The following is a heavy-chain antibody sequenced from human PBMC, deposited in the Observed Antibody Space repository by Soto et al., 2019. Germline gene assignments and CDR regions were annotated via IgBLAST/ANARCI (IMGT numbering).Heavy chain of an antibody. CDR3: ARDGTYYDILTGYPSCYYYGMDA. CDR1: GFTFSSYA. Sequence: GGSLRLSCAASGFTFSSYAMHWVRQAPGKGLEWVAVISYDGSNKYYADSVKGRFTISRDNSKNTVYLQMNSLRAEDTAVYYCARDGTYYDILTGYPSCYYYGMDAWGQGTTVTVSS. D-gene: IGHD3-9*01. J-gene: IGHJ6*02. V-gene: IGHV3-30-3*01. CDR2: ISYDGSNK.